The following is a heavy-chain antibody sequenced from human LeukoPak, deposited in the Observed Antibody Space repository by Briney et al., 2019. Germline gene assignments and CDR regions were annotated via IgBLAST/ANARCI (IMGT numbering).Heavy chain of an antibody. D-gene: IGHD3-22*01. Sequence: QCGESLKISCAASGFTFDDYAMHWVRQAPGKGLEWVSLISGDGGSTYYADSVKGRFTISRDNSKNSLYLQMNSLRTEDTALYYCAKDIVDYYDSSGIDYFDYWGQGTLVTVSS. CDR2: ISGDGGST. J-gene: IGHJ4*02. CDR1: GFTFDDYA. V-gene: IGHV3-43*02. CDR3: AKDIVDYYDSSGIDYFDY.